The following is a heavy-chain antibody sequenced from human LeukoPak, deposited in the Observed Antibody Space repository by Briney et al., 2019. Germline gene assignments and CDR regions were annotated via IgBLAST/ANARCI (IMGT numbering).Heavy chain of an antibody. J-gene: IGHJ4*02. Sequence: PGGSLRLSCAASGFTFSSYTMNWVRQAPGKGLEWVSSISSSSSYIYYADSVKGRFTSSKDNAKNSLYLQMNSLRADDTAVYYCARDGGRREDYWGQGALVTVSS. CDR1: GFTFSSYT. CDR2: ISSSSSYI. V-gene: IGHV3-21*01. D-gene: IGHD2-15*01. CDR3: ARDGGRREDY.